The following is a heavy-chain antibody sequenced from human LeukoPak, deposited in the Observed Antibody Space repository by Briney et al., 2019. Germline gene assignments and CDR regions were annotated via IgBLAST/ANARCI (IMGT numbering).Heavy chain of an antibody. D-gene: IGHD3-10*01. CDR3: ARDLAYYGSGKQNY. CDR1: GFTVSSNH. CDR2: INSGGST. J-gene: IGHJ4*02. V-gene: IGHV3-66*01. Sequence: GGSLRLSCAASGFTVSSNHMSWVRRAPGKGLEWVSVINSGGSTYYADSVKGRFTISRDNSKNTLYLQMNSLRAEDTAVYYCARDLAYYGSGKQNYWGQGTLVTVSS.